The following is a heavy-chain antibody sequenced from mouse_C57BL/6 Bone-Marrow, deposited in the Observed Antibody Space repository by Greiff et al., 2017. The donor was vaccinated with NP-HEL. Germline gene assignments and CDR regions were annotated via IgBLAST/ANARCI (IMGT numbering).Heavy chain of an antibody. V-gene: IGHV3-8*01. D-gene: IGHD1-1*01. CDR3: AKSPITTVVYWYFDV. CDR1: GYSITSDY. Sequence: EVKLVESGPGLAKPSQTLSLTCSVTGYSITSDYWNWIRKFPGNKLEYMGYISYSGSTYYNPSLKSRISITRDTSKNQYYLQLNSVTTEDTATSYCAKSPITTVVYWYFDVWGTGTTVTVSS. J-gene: IGHJ1*03. CDR2: ISYSGST.